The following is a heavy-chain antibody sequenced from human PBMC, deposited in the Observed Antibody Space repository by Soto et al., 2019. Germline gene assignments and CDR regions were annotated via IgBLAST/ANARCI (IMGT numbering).Heavy chain of an antibody. CDR3: ARTPDI. CDR2: IYHSGST. J-gene: IGHJ3*02. V-gene: IGHV4-30-2*01. CDR1: GGSISSGCYS. Sequence: SETLSLTCAVSGGSISSGCYSWSWIRQPPGKGLEWIGYIYHSGSTYYNPSLKSRVTISEDRSKNQFSLKLSSVTAADTAVYYCARTPDIWGQGTMVTVSS.